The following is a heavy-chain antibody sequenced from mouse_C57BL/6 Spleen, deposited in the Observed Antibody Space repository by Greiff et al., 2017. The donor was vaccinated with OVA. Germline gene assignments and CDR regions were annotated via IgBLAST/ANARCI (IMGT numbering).Heavy chain of an antibody. CDR2: IYPRSGNT. J-gene: IGHJ1*03. CDR1: GYTFTSYG. Sequence: QVQLQQSGAELARPGASVKLSCKASGYTFTSYGISWVKQRTGQGLEWIGEIYPRSGNTYYNEKFKGKATLTADKSSSTAYMELRSLTSEDSAVYFCARGDWDVYWYFDVWGTGTTVTVSS. V-gene: IGHV1-81*01. CDR3: ARGDWDVYWYFDV. D-gene: IGHD4-1*01.